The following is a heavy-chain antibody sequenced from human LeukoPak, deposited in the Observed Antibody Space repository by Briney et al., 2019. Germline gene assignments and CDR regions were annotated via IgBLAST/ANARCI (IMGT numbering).Heavy chain of an antibody. Sequence: ASVKVSCKASGYPFTTYDINWVRQAPGQGLEWVAWMNPNSGGTVYAQKFQGRVTLARDTSIGTAYMELNSLRSEDTAVYYCARGGHYGGNSGDYWGQGTLVTVSS. CDR2: MNPNSGGT. D-gene: IGHD4-23*01. V-gene: IGHV1-8*01. J-gene: IGHJ4*02. CDR3: ARGGHYGGNSGDY. CDR1: GYPFTTYD.